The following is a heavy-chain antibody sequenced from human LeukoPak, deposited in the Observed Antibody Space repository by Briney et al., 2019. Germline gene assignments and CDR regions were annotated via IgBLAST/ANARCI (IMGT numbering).Heavy chain of an antibody. J-gene: IGHJ4*02. CDR3: ARLRTLGRQWLVFDY. CDR2: FTVSGGNT. D-gene: IGHD6-19*01. Sequence: PGGSLRLSCAASGFTFSNYAMSWARQAPGKGLEWVSSFTVSGGNTHYADSVKGRCTISRDNSKNTLYLQINNLRAEDTAVYYCARLRTLGRQWLVFDYWGQGTLVTVSS. V-gene: IGHV3-23*01. CDR1: GFTFSNYA.